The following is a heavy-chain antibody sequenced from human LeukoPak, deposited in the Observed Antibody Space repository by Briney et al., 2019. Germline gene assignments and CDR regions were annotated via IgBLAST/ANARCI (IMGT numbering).Heavy chain of an antibody. CDR1: GFMFSSYW. Sequence: PGGSLRLSCAASGFMFSSYWMTWVRQAPGKGLEWVANIKQAGSENSYVDSVKGRFTISRDNAKNSLYLQMNSLRAEDTAVYYCARSTLDYYDSTSTPQHWGQGTLVTVSS. CDR3: ARSTLDYYDSTSTPQH. CDR2: IKQAGSEN. J-gene: IGHJ1*01. V-gene: IGHV3-7*03. D-gene: IGHD3-22*01.